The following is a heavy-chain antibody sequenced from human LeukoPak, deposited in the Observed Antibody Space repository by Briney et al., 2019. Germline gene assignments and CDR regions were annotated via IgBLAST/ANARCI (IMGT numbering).Heavy chain of an antibody. D-gene: IGHD2-2*01. CDR1: GGTFSSYA. V-gene: IGHV1-69*05. Sequence: SVKVSCKASGGTFSSYAISWVRQAPGQGLEWMGRIIPIFGTANYAQKFQGRVTITTDESTSTAYMELSSLRSEDTAVYYCAGWDPFYCSSTSCPLRDWGQGTLVTVSS. CDR2: IIPIFGTA. J-gene: IGHJ4*02. CDR3: AGWDPFYCSSTSCPLRD.